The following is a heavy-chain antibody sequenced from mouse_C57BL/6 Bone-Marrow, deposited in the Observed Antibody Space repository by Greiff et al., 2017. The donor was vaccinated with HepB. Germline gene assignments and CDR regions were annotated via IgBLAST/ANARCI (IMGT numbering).Heavy chain of an antibody. CDR2: IYPGSGST. D-gene: IGHD1-1*01. CDR3: ARGYYGPYAMDY. J-gene: IGHJ4*01. CDR1: GYTFTSYW. V-gene: IGHV1-55*01. Sequence: QVQLQQPGAELVKPGASVKMSCKASGYTFTSYWLTWVKQRPGQGLEWIGDIYPGSGSTNYNEKFKSKATLTVDTSSSTAYMQLSSLTSEDSAVYYCARGYYGPYAMDYWGQGTSVTVSS.